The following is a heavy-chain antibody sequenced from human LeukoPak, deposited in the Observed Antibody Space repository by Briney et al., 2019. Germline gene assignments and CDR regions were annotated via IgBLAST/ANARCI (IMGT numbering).Heavy chain of an antibody. CDR1: GVSMSGYY. CDR3: ARSRLAAVAGGYCDS. V-gene: IGHV4-4*07. CDR2: SYTTGST. Sequence: SETLTLTCTVSGVSMSGYYWNWIRQPAGKGLEWIGRSYTTGSTNYNPSLKSRVTVSVDMSKNQFSLRLTSVNAADTAVYYCARSRLAAVAGGYCDSWGQGTLLTVSS. D-gene: IGHD6-19*01. J-gene: IGHJ4*01.